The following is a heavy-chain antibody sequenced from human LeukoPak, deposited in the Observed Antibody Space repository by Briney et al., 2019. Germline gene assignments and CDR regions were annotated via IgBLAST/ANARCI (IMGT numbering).Heavy chain of an antibody. D-gene: IGHD3-22*01. CDR3: ARVERIDSSGYYYDDY. V-gene: IGHV4-4*02. CDR1: GFTFSSYAM. J-gene: IGHJ4*02. Sequence: SGGSLRLSCAASGFTFSSYAMSWVRQPPGKGLEWIGEIYHSGSTNYNPSLKSRVTISVDKSKNQFSLKLSSVTAADTAVYYCARVERIDSSGYYYDDYWGQGTLVTVSS. CDR2: IYHSGST.